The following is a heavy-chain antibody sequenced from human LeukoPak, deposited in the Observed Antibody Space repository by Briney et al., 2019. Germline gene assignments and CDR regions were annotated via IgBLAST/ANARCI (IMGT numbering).Heavy chain of an antibody. CDR3: ATDGTWFGELYGMDV. V-gene: IGHV1-24*01. Sequence: GASVKVSCKVSGYTLTELSMHWVRQAPGKELEWMGGFDPEDGETIYAQKFQGRVTMTEDTSTDTAYMELSSLRSEDTAVYYCATDGTWFGELYGMDVWGQGTTVTVSS. D-gene: IGHD3-10*01. J-gene: IGHJ6*02. CDR2: FDPEDGET. CDR1: GYTLTELS.